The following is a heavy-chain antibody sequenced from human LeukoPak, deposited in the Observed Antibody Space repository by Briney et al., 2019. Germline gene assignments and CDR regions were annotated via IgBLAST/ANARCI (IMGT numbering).Heavy chain of an antibody. D-gene: IGHD3-10*01. Sequence: SETLSLTCTVSGGSISSSSYYWGWIRQPPGKGLEWIGSIYYSGSTYYNPSLKSRVTISVDTSKNQFSLRLSSVTAADTAVYYCARSAYYYGSGSYLGWGQGTLVTVSS. CDR3: ARSAYYYGSGSYLG. CDR1: GGSISSSSYY. CDR2: IYYSGST. V-gene: IGHV4-39*01. J-gene: IGHJ4*02.